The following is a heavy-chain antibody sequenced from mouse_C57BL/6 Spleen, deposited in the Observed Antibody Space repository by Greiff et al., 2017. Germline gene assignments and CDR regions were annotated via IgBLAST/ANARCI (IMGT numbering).Heavy chain of an antibody. CDR2: IYPGDGDT. V-gene: IGHV1-80*01. Sequence: VKLQESGAELVKPGASVKISCKASGYAFSSYWMNWVKQRPGKGLEWIGQIYPGDGDTNYNGKFKGKATLTADKSSSTAYMQLSSLTSEDSAVYFCARCDYDGAWFAYWGQGTLVTVSA. J-gene: IGHJ3*01. CDR1: GYAFSSYW. D-gene: IGHD2-4*01. CDR3: ARCDYDGAWFAY.